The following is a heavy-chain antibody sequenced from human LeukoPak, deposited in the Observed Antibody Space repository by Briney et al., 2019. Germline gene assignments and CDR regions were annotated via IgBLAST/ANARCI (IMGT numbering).Heavy chain of an antibody. CDR3: ARVLQNYYHLDV. J-gene: IGHJ6*03. D-gene: IGHD3-3*01. V-gene: IGHV4-59*11. CDR1: GVSINSHY. Sequence: SETLSLTCTVSGVSINSHYWSWIRQPPGKGLEWIGFIYDSGSANYKSSLESRVIMTVDTSKNQFSLKLNSVTAADTAVYYCARVLQNYYHLDVWGKGTTVNVSS. CDR2: IYDSGSA.